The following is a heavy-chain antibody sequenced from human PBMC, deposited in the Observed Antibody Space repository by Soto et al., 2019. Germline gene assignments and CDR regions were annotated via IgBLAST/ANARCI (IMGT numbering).Heavy chain of an antibody. D-gene: IGHD6-13*01. V-gene: IGHV4-4*07. CDR3: ARVTHSSSWYAGVDY. Sequence: PSETLSLTCTVSGGSISSYYCSWIRQPAGKGLEWIGRIYTSGITNYNPSLKSRVTMSVDTSKNQFSLKLSSVTAADTAVYYCARVTHSSSWYAGVDYWGQGTLVTVSS. CDR1: GGSISSYY. CDR2: IYTSGIT. J-gene: IGHJ4*02.